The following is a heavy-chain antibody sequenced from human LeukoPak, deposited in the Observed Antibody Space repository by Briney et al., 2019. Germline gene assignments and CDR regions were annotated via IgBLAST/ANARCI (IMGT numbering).Heavy chain of an antibody. CDR1: GGSISSGGYS. CDR3: ASGYYYDSSGHHPTRPRTTSCYGMDV. CDR2: IYHSGST. V-gene: IGHV4-30-2*01. D-gene: IGHD3-22*01. Sequence: PSETLSLTCAVSGGSISSGGYSWSWIRQPPGKGLEWIGYIYHSGSTYYNPSLKSRVTISVDRSKNQFSLKLSSVTAADTAVYYCASGYYYDSSGHHPTRPRTTSCYGMDVWGQGTTVTVSS. J-gene: IGHJ6*02.